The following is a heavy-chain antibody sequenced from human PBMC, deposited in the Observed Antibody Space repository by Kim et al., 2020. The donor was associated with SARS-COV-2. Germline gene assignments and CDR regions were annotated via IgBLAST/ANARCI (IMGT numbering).Heavy chain of an antibody. CDR2: GWSDGTNK. Sequence: GGSLRLSCATSGFRFSNFGVHWVRQAPGKGLEWVAIGWSDGTNKHYADPVKGRFTVFRDDSNNTLYLQLNGLKVEDTAEYSCARGRGIALRPVYFDFWG. V-gene: IGHV3-33*01. D-gene: IGHD2-21*01. CDR3: ARGRGIALRPVYFDF. CDR1: GFRFSNFG. J-gene: IGHJ4*01.